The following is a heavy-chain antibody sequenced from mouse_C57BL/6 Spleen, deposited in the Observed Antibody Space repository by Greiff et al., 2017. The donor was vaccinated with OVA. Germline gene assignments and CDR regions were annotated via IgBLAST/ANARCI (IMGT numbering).Heavy chain of an antibody. Sequence: VQLKESGGGLVKPGGSLKLSCAASGFTFSSYAMSWVRQTPEKRLEWVATISDGGSYTYYPDNVKGRFTISRDNAKNNLYLQMSHLKSEDTAMYYCARDPGSNYAMDYWGQGTSVTVSS. CDR2: ISDGGSYT. J-gene: IGHJ4*01. V-gene: IGHV5-4*01. D-gene: IGHD5-1*01. CDR1: GFTFSSYA. CDR3: ARDPGSNYAMDY.